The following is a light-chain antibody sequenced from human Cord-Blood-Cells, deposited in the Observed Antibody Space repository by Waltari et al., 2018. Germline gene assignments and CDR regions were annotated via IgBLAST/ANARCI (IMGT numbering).Light chain of an antibody. CDR2: AAS. V-gene: IGKV1-39*01. CDR3: QQSYSALT. CDR1: QSISSY. Sequence: DIQMTQSPSSLSASVGDRVTITCRASQSISSYLNWYQQKPGKAPKLLIYAASSLQSGVPSRFSGSGSGTDFTLTISSLQPEDFATYYCQQSYSALTFGGCTKVEIK. J-gene: IGKJ4*01.